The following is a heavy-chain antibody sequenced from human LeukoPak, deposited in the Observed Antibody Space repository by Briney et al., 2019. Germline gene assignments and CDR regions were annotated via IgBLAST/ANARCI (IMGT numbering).Heavy chain of an antibody. D-gene: IGHD3-10*01. CDR3: ARVVLLWFGELSINWFDP. V-gene: IGHV1-46*01. CDR2: VNPSGGSI. J-gene: IGHJ5*02. CDR1: GYTFTNYY. Sequence: ASVKVSCKASGYTFTNYYMHWVRQAPGQGLEWMGIVNPSGGSIKYAQTFQGRVTMTRDPSTNTVYMDMSSLRSDDTAVYYCARVVLLWFGELSINWFDPWGQGTLVTVSS.